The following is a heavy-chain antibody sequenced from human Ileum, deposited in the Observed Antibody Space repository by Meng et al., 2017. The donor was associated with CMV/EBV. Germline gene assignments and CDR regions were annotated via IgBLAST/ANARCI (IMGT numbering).Heavy chain of an antibody. CDR2: INPKNGGT. J-gene: IGHJ4*02. Sequence: VQLGTSGGEVKKPGASVKVSSKASGYTFIDYYIQWVRQAPGQGLEWMGWINPKNGGTLYAQKFQGRVTMTRDTSINTVYMELNRLTSDDTAVYFCARDLWSGSSDYFDYWGQGTLVTVSS. CDR3: ARDLWSGSSDYFDY. CDR1: GYTFIDYY. D-gene: IGHD3-3*01. V-gene: IGHV1-2*02.